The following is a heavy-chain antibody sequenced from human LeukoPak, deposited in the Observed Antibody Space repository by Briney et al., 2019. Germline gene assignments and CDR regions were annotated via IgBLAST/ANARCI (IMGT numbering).Heavy chain of an antibody. J-gene: IGHJ4*02. CDR2: INSDGSST. D-gene: IGHD4-11*01. Sequence: GGSLRLSCAASGFTFSSYWVHWVRQAPGKGLVWVSRINSDGSSTSYADSVKGRFTISRDNAKNTLYLQMNSLRAEDTAVYYCARGHYSTKNYFDYWGQGTLVTVSS. CDR3: ARGHYSTKNYFDY. CDR1: GFTFSSYW. V-gene: IGHV3-74*01.